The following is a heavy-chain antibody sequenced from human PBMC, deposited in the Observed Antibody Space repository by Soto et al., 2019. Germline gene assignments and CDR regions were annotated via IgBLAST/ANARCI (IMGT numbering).Heavy chain of an antibody. D-gene: IGHD3-22*01. J-gene: IGHJ5*02. CDR1: GYTFTGYY. CDR2: INPNSGGT. Sequence: GASVKVSFKASGYTFTGYYMHWVRQAPGQGLEWMGWINPNSGGTNYAQKFQGWVTMTRDTSISTAYMELSRLRSDDTAVYYCARGSRPPYYYDSSGYHWFDPWGQGTLVTVSS. CDR3: ARGSRPPYYYDSSGYHWFDP. V-gene: IGHV1-2*04.